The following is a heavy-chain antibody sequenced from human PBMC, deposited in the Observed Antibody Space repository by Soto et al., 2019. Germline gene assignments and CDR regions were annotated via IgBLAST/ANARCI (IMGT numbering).Heavy chain of an antibody. CDR3: ARGGAAGKGYQPDF. J-gene: IGHJ4*02. Sequence: SMRLSCAASGFPCSSLAMSWVRQAPGKGLDWVSAISGSGGSTYSADSVKGRLNISRDSSKTTLYLKMRSLRAEDTAVSYCARGGAAGKGYQPDFWGQGSLVTLSS. V-gene: IGHV3-23*01. CDR2: ISGSGGST. D-gene: IGHD2-2*01. CDR1: GFPCSSLA.